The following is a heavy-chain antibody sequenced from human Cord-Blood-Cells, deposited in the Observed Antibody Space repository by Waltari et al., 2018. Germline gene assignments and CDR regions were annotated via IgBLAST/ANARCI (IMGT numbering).Heavy chain of an antibody. J-gene: IGHJ4*02. CDR3: ARGRGIGAMAPFDY. D-gene: IGHD5-12*01. V-gene: IGHV1-69*01. CDR2: IIPIFGTA. Sequence: QVQLVQSGAEVKKPGSSVKVPCKASGGTFSSYATSWVRQAPGQGLEWMGGIIPIFGTANYAQKFQGRVTITADESTSTAYMELSSLRSEDTAVYYCARGRGIGAMAPFDYWGQGTLVTVSS. CDR1: GGTFSSYA.